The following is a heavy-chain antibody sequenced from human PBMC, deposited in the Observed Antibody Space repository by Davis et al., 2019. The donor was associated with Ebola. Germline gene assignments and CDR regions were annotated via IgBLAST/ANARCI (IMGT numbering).Heavy chain of an antibody. CDR1: GGTFSSYA. CDR2: IIPIFGTA. V-gene: IGHV1-69*13. CDR3: ARDGLYCSGGSCYLYYYGMDV. J-gene: IGHJ6*04. D-gene: IGHD2-15*01. Sequence: SVKVSCKASGGTFSSYAISWVRQAPGQGLEWMGGIIPIFGTANYAQKFQGRVTITADESTSTAYMELSSLRSEDTAVYYCARDGLYCSGGSCYLYYYGMDVWGKGTTVTVSS.